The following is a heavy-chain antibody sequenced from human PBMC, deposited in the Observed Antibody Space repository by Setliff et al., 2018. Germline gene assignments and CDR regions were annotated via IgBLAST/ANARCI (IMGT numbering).Heavy chain of an antibody. CDR3: ANNYYDTTMGYYFDY. V-gene: IGHV3-23*01. D-gene: IGHD3-22*01. J-gene: IGHJ4*02. CDR2: ISGRGGST. Sequence: PGGSLRLSCAASGFTFSSSAMSWVRQAPGKGLEWVSTISGRGGSTYYADSVKGRFTISRDNSKNTLYLQMSSLRAEDTAIYYRANNYYDTTMGYYFDYWGQGTQVTVSS. CDR1: GFTFSSSA.